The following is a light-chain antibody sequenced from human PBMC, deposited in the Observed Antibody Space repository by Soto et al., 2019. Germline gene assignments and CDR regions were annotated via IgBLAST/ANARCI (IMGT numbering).Light chain of an antibody. CDR2: GAS. J-gene: IGKJ1*01. Sequence: EIVLTQSPGTLPLSPGERATLSCRASQSVGSNYLAWYQQKPGQAPRLLIYGASSRATGIPDRFSGSGSGTAFTLTIRRLEPEAFAVYYCQQYANTKTFGQGTKVEIK. CDR1: QSVGSNY. CDR3: QQYANTKT. V-gene: IGKV3-20*01.